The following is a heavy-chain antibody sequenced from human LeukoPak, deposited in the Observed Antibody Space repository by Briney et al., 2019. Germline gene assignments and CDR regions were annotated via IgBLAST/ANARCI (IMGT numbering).Heavy chain of an antibody. Sequence: SETLSLTCTVSGGSISSYYWSWIRQPPGKGLEWIGYIYYSGSTNYNPSLKSRVTISVDTSKNQFSLKLSSVTAADTAVYYCARRYCSGGSCYSGGNWFDPWGQGTLVTVSS. CDR3: ARRYCSGGSCYSGGNWFDP. CDR1: GGSISSYY. V-gene: IGHV4-59*08. CDR2: IYYSGST. J-gene: IGHJ5*02. D-gene: IGHD2-15*01.